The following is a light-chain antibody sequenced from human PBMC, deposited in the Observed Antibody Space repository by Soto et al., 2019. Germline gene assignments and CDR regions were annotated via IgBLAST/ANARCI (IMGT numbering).Light chain of an antibody. CDR1: SGHSNYA. J-gene: IGLJ3*02. CDR3: QTWGTDIAV. Sequence: QLVLTQSPSASASLGASVKLTCTLSSGHSNYAIAWHQLQPEKGPRFLMKTNSDGNHMKGDGIPDRFSGSISGAERYLTISSLQSEDEADYYCQTWGTDIAVFGGGTQLTVL. V-gene: IGLV4-69*01. CDR2: TNSDGNH.